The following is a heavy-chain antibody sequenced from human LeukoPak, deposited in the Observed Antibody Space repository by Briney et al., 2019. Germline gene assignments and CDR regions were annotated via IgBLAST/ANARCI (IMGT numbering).Heavy chain of an antibody. V-gene: IGHV5-51*01. CDR2: IYPGDSDT. J-gene: IGHJ4*02. D-gene: IGHD2-15*01. CDR3: ARGYCSGGSCYDY. Sequence: ESLKISCKGSGYSFTSYWIGWVRQMPGKGLEWMGIIYPGDSDTRYGPSFQGQVTISADKSISTAYLQWSTLKASDTAMYYCARGYCSGGSCYDYWGQGTLVTVSS. CDR1: GYSFTSYW.